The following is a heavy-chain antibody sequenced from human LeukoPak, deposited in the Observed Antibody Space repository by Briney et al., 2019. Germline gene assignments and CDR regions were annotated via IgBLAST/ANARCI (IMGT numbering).Heavy chain of an antibody. J-gene: IGHJ4*02. Sequence: PGGSLRLSCAASGFTFSSYSMNWVRQAPGKGLEWVSSISSSSSYIYYADSVKGRFTTSRDNAKNSLYLQVNSLRAEDTAVYYCARDMSFDGGYYRAFDYWGQGTLVTVSS. CDR1: GFTFSSYS. CDR2: ISSSSSYI. CDR3: ARDMSFDGGYYRAFDY. V-gene: IGHV3-21*01. D-gene: IGHD3-22*01.